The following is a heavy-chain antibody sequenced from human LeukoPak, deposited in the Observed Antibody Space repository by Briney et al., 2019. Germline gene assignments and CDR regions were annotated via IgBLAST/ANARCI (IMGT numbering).Heavy chain of an antibody. V-gene: IGHV3-49*04. D-gene: IGHD6-19*01. J-gene: IGHJ4*02. CDR2: IRNKANGGTA. Sequence: GGSLRLSCAASGFTFSSYEMTWVRQAPGKGLEWVGFIRNKANGGTADYAASVKGRFTISRDDSKTIAYLQMNSLKTEDTAVYFCSRAYFTGWLGINDYWGQGVLVTVSS. CDR1: GFTFSSYE. CDR3: SRAYFTGWLGINDY.